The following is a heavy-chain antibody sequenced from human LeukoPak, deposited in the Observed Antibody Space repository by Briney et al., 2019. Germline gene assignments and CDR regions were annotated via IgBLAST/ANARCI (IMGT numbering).Heavy chain of an antibody. D-gene: IGHD3-22*01. Sequence: GGSLRLSCAASGFTFSSYAMSWVRQAPGKGLEWVSAISGSGGSTYCADSVKGRFTISRDNSKNTLYLQMNSLRAEDTAVYYCAKGSTMHMIVVITEYYFDYWGRGTLVTVSS. CDR1: GFTFSSYA. J-gene: IGHJ4*02. CDR2: ISGSGGST. CDR3: AKGSTMHMIVVITEYYFDY. V-gene: IGHV3-23*01.